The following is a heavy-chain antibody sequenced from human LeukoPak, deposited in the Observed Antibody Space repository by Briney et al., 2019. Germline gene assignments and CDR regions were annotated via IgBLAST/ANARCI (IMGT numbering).Heavy chain of an antibody. CDR2: ISSSGSTI. CDR3: ARDRGVIIKF. D-gene: IGHD3-10*01. CDR1: GFTFSSYE. J-gene: IGHJ4*02. Sequence: PGGSLRLSCAASGFTFSSYEMNWVRQAPGKGLEWVSYISSSGSTIYYADSVKGRFTISRDNAKNSLYLQMNSLRAEDTAVYYRARDRGVIIKFGGQGTLVTVSS. V-gene: IGHV3-48*03.